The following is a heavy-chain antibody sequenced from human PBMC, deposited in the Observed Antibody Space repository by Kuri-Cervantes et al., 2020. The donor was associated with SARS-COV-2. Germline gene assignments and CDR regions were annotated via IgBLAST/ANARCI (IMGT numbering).Heavy chain of an antibody. CDR2: IIPIFGTA. D-gene: IGHD2-2*01. CDR3: PRRFQPPPYNWFHP. V-gene: IGHV1-69*06. CDR1: GYTFTSYG. Sequence: SVKVSCKASGYTFTSYGISWVRQAPGQGLEWMGGIIPIFGTANYARKFQGRVTITADKSTSTAYMELSSLRSEDTAVYSRPRRFQPPPYNWFHPPGPGTLVTVSS. J-gene: IGHJ5*02.